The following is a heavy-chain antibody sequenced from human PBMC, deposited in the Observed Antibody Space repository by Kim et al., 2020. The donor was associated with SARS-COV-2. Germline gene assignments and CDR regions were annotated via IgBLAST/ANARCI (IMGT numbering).Heavy chain of an antibody. CDR2: IYPGDSDT. D-gene: IGHD1-26*01. Sequence: GESLKISCKGSGYSFTSYWIGWVRQMPGKGLEWMGIIYPGDSDTRYSPSFQGQVTISADKSISTAYLQWSSLKASDTAMYYCARRRSGSYSRYYYYYYGMDVWGQGTTVTVSS. CDR3: ARRRSGSYSRYYYYYYGMDV. V-gene: IGHV5-51*01. CDR1: GYSFTSYW. J-gene: IGHJ6*02.